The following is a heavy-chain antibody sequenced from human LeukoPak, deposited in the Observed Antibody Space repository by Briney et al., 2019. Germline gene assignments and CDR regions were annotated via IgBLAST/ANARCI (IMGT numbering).Heavy chain of an antibody. J-gene: IGHJ6*02. D-gene: IGHD4-23*01. CDR1: GFTFSSYS. CDR3: ARDRGGGNSETSDYYYYYGMDV. CDR2: ISSSSSYI. V-gene: IGHV3-21*01. Sequence: PGGSLRLSCAASGFTFSSYSMNWVRQAPGKGLEWVSSISSSSSYIYYADSVKGRFTISRDNAKNSLYLQMNSLRAEDTAVYYCARDRGGGNSETSDYYYYYGMDVWGQGTTVTVSS.